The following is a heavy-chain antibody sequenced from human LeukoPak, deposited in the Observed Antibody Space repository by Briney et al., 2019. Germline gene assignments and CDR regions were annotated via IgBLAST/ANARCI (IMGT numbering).Heavy chain of an antibody. D-gene: IGHD1-26*01. J-gene: IGHJ2*01. CDR1: GFTFDDYA. CDR2: ISWNSGSI. Sequence: SLRLSCAASGFTFDDYAMHWVRHAPGKGLEWVSGISWNSGSIVYADSVKGRFTISRDNAKNSLYLQMNSLRAEDTALYYCAKDLSELGATTDWYFDLWGRGTLVTVSS. V-gene: IGHV3-9*01. CDR3: AKDLSELGATTDWYFDL.